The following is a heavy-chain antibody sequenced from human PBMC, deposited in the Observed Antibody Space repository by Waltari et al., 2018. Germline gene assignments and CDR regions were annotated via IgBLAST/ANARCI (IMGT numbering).Heavy chain of an antibody. CDR3: ASDYGDSYYYYGMDV. J-gene: IGHJ6*02. CDR2: INPNSGGT. Sequence: QVQLVQSGAEVKKPGASVKVSCKASGYTFTGYYMHWVRQAPGQGLEWMGWINPNSGGTNYAQKFQGRVTMTRDTSISTAYMELSRLRSDDTAVYYCASDYGDSYYYYGMDVWGQGTTVTVSS. CDR1: GYTFTGYY. V-gene: IGHV1-2*02. D-gene: IGHD4-17*01.